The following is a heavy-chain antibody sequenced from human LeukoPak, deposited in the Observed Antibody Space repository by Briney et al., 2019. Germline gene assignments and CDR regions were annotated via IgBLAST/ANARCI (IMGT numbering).Heavy chain of an antibody. V-gene: IGHV3-23*01. CDR1: GFTFSTYA. D-gene: IGHD3-10*01. CDR3: AKGTSWFGED. J-gene: IGHJ4*02. CDR2: VTSDGRWT. Sequence: PGGSLRLSCAASGFTFSTYAMTWVRQAPGKGLKWVAAVTSDGRWTNYADSVKGRFTVSRDNSKDTLFMQMSSLRAEDTAVYYCAKGTSWFGEDWGLGTLVTVSS.